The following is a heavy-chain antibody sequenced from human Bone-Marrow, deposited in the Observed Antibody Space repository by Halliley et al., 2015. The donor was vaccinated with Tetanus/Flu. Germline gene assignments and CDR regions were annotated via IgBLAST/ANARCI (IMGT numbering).Heavy chain of an antibody. CDR1: GDSVSNGYY. J-gene: IGHJ5*02. D-gene: IGHD2-2*01. V-gene: IGHV4-38-2*01. CDR3: GRIIPAAGRIRGFDH. CDR2: IYYTGST. Sequence: GLVKPSETLSLTCDVSGDSVSNGYYWGWSRQSPGKGLEWIGSIYYTGSTYYNPSLKSRVSISVDTSKNRFSLKLTSVTAADTAVYYCGRIIPAAGRIRGFDHWGQGTLVNVSS.